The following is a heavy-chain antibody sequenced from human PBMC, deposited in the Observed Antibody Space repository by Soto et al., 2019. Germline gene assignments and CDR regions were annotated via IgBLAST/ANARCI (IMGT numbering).Heavy chain of an antibody. CDR1: GFTFSGLG. V-gene: IGHV3-33*01. Sequence: QVQLVESGGGVVQPGRSLRLSCAASGFTFSGLGMHWVRQAPGKGLEWVAVIRYDGSNIYYADAEKGRFTISRDNSKDTLYLQMNSLRADDTAVYYYARTGVGHTTYFGYFDYWGQGNLVTVSS. J-gene: IGHJ4*02. CDR2: IRYDGSNI. CDR3: ARTGVGHTTYFGYFDY. D-gene: IGHD1-26*01.